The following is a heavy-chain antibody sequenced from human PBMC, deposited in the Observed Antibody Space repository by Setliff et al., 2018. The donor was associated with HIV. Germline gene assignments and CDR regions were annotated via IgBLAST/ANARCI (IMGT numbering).Heavy chain of an antibody. J-gene: IGHJ4*02. CDR3: ARDWGGPLDY. V-gene: IGHV4-61*09. Sequence: SETLSLTCTVSGGSISSGSYYWSWIRQPAGKGLEWIGHIYTSGSTNYNPSPKSRVTISVDTSKNQFSLKLSSVTAADTAVYYCARDWGGPLDYWGQGTLVTVSS. CDR2: IYTSGST. D-gene: IGHD7-27*01. CDR1: GGSISSGSYY.